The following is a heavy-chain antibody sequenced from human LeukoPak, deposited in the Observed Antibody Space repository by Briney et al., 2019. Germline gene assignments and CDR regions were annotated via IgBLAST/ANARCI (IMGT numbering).Heavy chain of an antibody. CDR1: GGSISSSSYY. V-gene: IGHV4-39*02. CDR2: IYYSGST. Sequence: SETLSFTCTVSGGSISSSSYYWGWIRQPPGKGLEWIGSIYYSGSTYYNPSLKSRVTISVDTSKNQFSLKLSSVTAADTAVYYSAREIRGKNDYWGQGTLVTVSS. J-gene: IGHJ4*02. D-gene: IGHD3-10*01. CDR3: AREIRGKNDY.